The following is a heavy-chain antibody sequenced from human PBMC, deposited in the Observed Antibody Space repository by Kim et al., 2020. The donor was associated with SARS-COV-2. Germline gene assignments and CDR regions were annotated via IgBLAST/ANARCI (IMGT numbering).Heavy chain of an antibody. V-gene: IGHV4-34*01. CDR3: ARGVPGF. J-gene: IGHJ4*02. Sequence: SGSTNYDPSLKSRVTRAVDTSKNQFSVKLSSVTAAGTAVYYCARGVPGFWGQGTLVTVSS. CDR2: SGST. D-gene: IGHD3-10*01.